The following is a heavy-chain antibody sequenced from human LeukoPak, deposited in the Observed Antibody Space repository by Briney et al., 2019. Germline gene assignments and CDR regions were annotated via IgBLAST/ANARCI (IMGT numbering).Heavy chain of an antibody. V-gene: IGHV4-4*07. D-gene: IGHD2-21*02. CDR3: ASIVVVTAADPSDAFDI. Sequence: SETLSLTCTVSGGSISGYYWSWIRQPAGKGLEWIGRIYTSGSTNYNPSLKSRVTMSVDTSKNQFSLKLSSVTAADKAVYYCASIVVVTAADPSDAFDIWGQGTMVTVSS. J-gene: IGHJ3*02. CDR1: GGSISGYY. CDR2: IYTSGST.